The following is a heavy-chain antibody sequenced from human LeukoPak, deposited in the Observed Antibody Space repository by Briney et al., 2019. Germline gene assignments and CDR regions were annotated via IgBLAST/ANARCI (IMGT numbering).Heavy chain of an antibody. CDR3: ARTTPSHYYYYGMDV. J-gene: IGHJ6*02. D-gene: IGHD1-26*01. CDR2: IWYDGSNK. Sequence: GGSLRLSCAASGLTFSSYGMHWVRQAPGKGLEWVAVIWYDGSNKYYADSVKGRFTISRDNSKNTLYLQMNSLRAEDTAVYYCARTTPSHYYYYGMDVWGQGTTVTVSS. V-gene: IGHV3-33*01. CDR1: GLTFSSYG.